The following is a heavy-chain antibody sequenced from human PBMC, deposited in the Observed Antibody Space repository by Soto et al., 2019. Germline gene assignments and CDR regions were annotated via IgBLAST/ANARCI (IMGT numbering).Heavy chain of an antibody. CDR3: ARHGRWLQSEVDY. CDR2: IYPGDSDT. CDR1: GYSFTSYW. J-gene: IGHJ4*02. D-gene: IGHD5-12*01. V-gene: IGHV5-51*01. Sequence: GESLKISCKGSGYSFTSYWIGWVRQVPGKGLEWMGIIYPGDSDTRYSPSFQGQVTISADKSISTAYLQWSSLKASDTAMYYCARHGRWLQSEVDYWGQGTLVTVSS.